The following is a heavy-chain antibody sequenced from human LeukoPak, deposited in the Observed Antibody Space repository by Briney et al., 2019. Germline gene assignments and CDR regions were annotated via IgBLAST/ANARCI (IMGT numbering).Heavy chain of an antibody. Sequence: GGSLRLSCAASGFTFSSYWMHWVRQAPGKGLVWVSRINSDGSSTMYADSVKGRFTIYRDNDKNTLYLQMNSLRAEDTAVYYCARVRKNLWDSLYYFDYWGQGTLVTVSS. CDR1: GFTFSSYW. J-gene: IGHJ4*02. V-gene: IGHV3-74*03. CDR2: INSDGSST. D-gene: IGHD1-26*01. CDR3: ARVRKNLWDSLYYFDY.